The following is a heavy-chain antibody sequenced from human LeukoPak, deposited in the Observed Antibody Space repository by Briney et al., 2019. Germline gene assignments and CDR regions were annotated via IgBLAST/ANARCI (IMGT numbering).Heavy chain of an antibody. J-gene: IGHJ4*02. D-gene: IGHD3-10*02. CDR1: GGSISSGSYY. CDR3: ARVRVPPYYFDY. Sequence: ASETLSLTCTVSGGSISSGSYYWRWIRQPGGKGLEWIGRIYTSGSTNYNPSLKSRVTISVDTSKNQFSLKLSSVTAADTAVYYCARVRVPPYYFDYWGQGTLVTVSS. CDR2: IYTSGST. V-gene: IGHV4-61*02.